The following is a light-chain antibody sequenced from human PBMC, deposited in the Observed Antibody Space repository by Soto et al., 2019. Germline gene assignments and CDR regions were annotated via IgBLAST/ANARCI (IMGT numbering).Light chain of an antibody. V-gene: IGKV1-8*01. CDR3: QQYYSYPRT. J-gene: IGKJ1*01. CDR2: AAS. Sequence: IGMTLYPYSFSASTGDRVTITCRASQGSRSYLAWYQQNPGQAPKRLIYAASTSHSGVPSRFRGSGSGTDFTLTISCLQSEDCARYYCQQYYSYPRTFAQGTKVDI. CDR1: QGSRSY.